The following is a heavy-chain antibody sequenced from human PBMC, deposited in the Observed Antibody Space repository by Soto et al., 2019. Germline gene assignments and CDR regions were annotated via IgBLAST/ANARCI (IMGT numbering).Heavy chain of an antibody. V-gene: IGHV3-23*01. Sequence: EVQLLESGGGLVQPGGCLRLSCAGSTFIFSSYAMSWVRQSPGKGLEWVSTISGSGASTYYADSVKGRFTISRDNSKNTLYLQMNSLRADDTAVYYCASGVTLVRGAPYFYSMDVWGKGTTVTVSS. J-gene: IGHJ6*03. CDR1: TFIFSSYA. CDR3: ASGVTLVRGAPYFYSMDV. D-gene: IGHD3-10*01. CDR2: ISGSGAST.